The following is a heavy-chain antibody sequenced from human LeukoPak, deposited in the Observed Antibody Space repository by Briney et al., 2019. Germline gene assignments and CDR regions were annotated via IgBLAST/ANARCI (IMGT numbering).Heavy chain of an antibody. J-gene: IGHJ4*02. CDR1: GFTFSSYS. CDR2: ISSSSSYI. Sequence: GGSLRLSCAASGFTFSSYSMNWVRQAPGKGLEWVSSISSSSSYIYYADSVKGRFTISRDNAKNSLYLQMNSLRAEDTAVYYCARDGNSGWENDYWGQGTLVTVSS. D-gene: IGHD3-10*01. V-gene: IGHV3-21*01. CDR3: ARDGNSGWENDY.